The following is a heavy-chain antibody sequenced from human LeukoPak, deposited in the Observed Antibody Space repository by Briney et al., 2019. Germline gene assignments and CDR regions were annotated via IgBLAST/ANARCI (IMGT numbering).Heavy chain of an antibody. Sequence: GGSLRLSCAASGFTFSDYDMHWVRQTTGKGLEWVSAIGTAGDTYYLGSVKGRFTISRENAKNSLYLQMNSLRDGDTGVYYCTKARSWHYGVAVSFQRSTVTGSS. J-gene: IGHJ6*02. CDR1: GFTFSDYD. D-gene: IGHD3-10*01. CDR2: IGTAGDT. V-gene: IGHV3-13*01. CDR3: TKARSWHYGVAV.